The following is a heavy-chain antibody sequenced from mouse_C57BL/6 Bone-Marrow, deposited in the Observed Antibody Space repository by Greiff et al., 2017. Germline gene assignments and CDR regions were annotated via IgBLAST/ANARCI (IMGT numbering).Heavy chain of an antibody. CDR1: GFSFTSYG. Sequence: VKLVESGPGLVAPSQCLSITCTVSGFSFTSYGVDWVRQPPGKGLEWLGVIWGGGSTNYNSALMSRLSISKDNSKSQVFLKMNSLQTDDTAMYYCAKQREFITTVRLLGWGQGTLVTVSA. CDR2: IWGGGST. J-gene: IGHJ3*01. V-gene: IGHV2-9*01. D-gene: IGHD1-1*01. CDR3: AKQREFITTVRLLG.